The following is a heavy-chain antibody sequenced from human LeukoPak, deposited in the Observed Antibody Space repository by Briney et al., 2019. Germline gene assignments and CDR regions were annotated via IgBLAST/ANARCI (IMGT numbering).Heavy chain of an antibody. CDR1: GFTFSSYS. Sequence: PGGSLRLSCAASGFTFSSYSMSWVRQAPGRGREWVSSISSSSRYIYYADSVKGRFTISRDNAKNSLYMQMNSLRAEDRAVYCCARGTVAVGYSHENGDYWGQGTLVTVSS. V-gene: IGHV3-21*01. J-gene: IGHJ4*02. CDR3: ARGTVAVGYSHENGDY. D-gene: IGHD5-18*01. CDR2: ISSSSRYI.